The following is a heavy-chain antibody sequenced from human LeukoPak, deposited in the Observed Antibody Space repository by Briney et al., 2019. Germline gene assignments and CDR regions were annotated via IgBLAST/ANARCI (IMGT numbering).Heavy chain of an antibody. V-gene: IGHV4-30-2*01. CDR2: IYHSGST. Sequence: SQTLSLTCAVSGGSISSGGYSWSWIRQPPGKGLEWIGYIYHSGSTYYNPSPKSRVTISVDRSKNQFSLKLSSVTAADTAVYYCARDHDDAFDIWGQGTMVTVSS. J-gene: IGHJ3*02. D-gene: IGHD1-1*01. CDR1: GGSISSGGYS. CDR3: ARDHDDAFDI.